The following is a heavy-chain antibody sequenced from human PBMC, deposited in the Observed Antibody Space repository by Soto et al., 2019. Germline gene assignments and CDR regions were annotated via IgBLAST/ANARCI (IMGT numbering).Heavy chain of an antibody. CDR3: AKDPSRPVAGTGLDAFDI. V-gene: IGHV3-23*01. Sequence: GGSLRLSCAASGFTFSSYAMSWVRQAPGKGLEWVSAISGSGGSTYYADSVKGRFTISRDNSKNTLYLQMNSLRAEDTAVYYCAKDPSRPVAGTGLDAFDIWGQGTMVTVSS. J-gene: IGHJ3*02. CDR2: ISGSGGST. D-gene: IGHD6-19*01. CDR1: GFTFSSYA.